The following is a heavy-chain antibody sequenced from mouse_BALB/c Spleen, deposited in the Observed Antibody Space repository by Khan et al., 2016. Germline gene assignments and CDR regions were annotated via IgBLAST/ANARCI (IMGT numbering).Heavy chain of an antibody. V-gene: IGHV3-8*02. CDR1: DDSITSGY. CDR2: ISYSGGA. Sequence: EVQLQESGPSLVKPSQTLSLTCSVTDDSITSGYWNWIRKFPGNKLDYMGYISYSGGAYYNPSLKSRISITRDTSKNQYYLQLNSVTTKDTATYXCARCRGDWYFDVWGAGTTVTVSS. CDR3: ARCRGDWYFDV. J-gene: IGHJ1*01.